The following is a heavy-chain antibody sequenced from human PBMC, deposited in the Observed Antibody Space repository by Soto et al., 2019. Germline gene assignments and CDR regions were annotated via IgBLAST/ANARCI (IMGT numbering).Heavy chain of an antibody. Sequence: EVQLLESGGGLVQPGGSLRLSCAASGFTFTNYAMSWVRQAPGKGLEWVSTVSGGGDGTYYADSVKGRLSTSRDNSRNTVYLQMSSLRAEDTAVYYCAKKGLGSLATYCNYGDCHYAFDLWGQGTIVTVSS. CDR1: GFTFTNYA. V-gene: IGHV3-23*01. J-gene: IGHJ3*01. CDR3: AKKGLGSLATYCNYGDCHYAFDL. D-gene: IGHD2-21*02. CDR2: VSGGGDGT.